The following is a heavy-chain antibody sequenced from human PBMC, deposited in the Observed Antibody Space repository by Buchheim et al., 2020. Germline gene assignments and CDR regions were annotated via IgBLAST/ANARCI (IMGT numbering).Heavy chain of an antibody. Sequence: EVQLVQSGAEVKKPGESLKISCKGSGYSFTSYWIGWVRQMPGKGPEWMGIIYPGDSDTRYSPSFQGQVTISADKSISTAYLQWSSLKASDTAMYYCARGGLRFLEWLSKDYYYYGMDVWGQGTT. V-gene: IGHV5-51*01. CDR1: GYSFTSYW. CDR2: IYPGDSDT. J-gene: IGHJ6*02. D-gene: IGHD3-3*01. CDR3: ARGGLRFLEWLSKDYYYYGMDV.